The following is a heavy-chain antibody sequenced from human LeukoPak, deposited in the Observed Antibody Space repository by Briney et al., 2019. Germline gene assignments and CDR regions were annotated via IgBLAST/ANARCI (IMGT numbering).Heavy chain of an antibody. J-gene: IGHJ4*02. CDR2: ISYDGSNK. V-gene: IGHV3-30*03. CDR3: AREGSTLTPPAGY. D-gene: IGHD4-17*01. CDR1: GFTFSSYG. Sequence: GSLRLSCAASGFTFSSYGMHWVRQAPGKGLEWVAVISYDGSNKYYADSVKGRFTISRDNSKNTLYLQMNSLRVEDTAVYYCAREGSTLTPPAGYWGQGTLVTVSS.